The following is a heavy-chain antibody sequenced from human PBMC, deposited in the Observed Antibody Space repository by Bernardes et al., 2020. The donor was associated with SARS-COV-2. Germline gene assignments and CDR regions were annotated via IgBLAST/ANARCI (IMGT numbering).Heavy chain of an antibody. J-gene: IGHJ2*01. D-gene: IGHD2-2*01. CDR3: AGRPICSTSCSYWYFDL. Sequence: SETLSLTCAVYGGSFSGYYWSWIRQPPGKGLEWIGEINHSGSTNYNPSLKSRVTISVDTSKNQFSLKLSSVTAADTAVYYCAGRPICSTSCSYWYFDLWGRGTLVTVSS. CDR1: GGSFSGYY. CDR2: INHSGST. V-gene: IGHV4-34*01.